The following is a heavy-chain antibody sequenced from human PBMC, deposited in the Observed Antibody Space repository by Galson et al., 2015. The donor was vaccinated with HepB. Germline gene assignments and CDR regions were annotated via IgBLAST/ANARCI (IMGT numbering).Heavy chain of an antibody. J-gene: IGHJ6*03. V-gene: IGHV3-30*18. CDR1: RFTFSSYG. D-gene: IGHD2-2*01. Sequence: SLRLSCAASRFTFSSYGMHWVRQAPGKGLEWVSLISYDGTNKYYADSVKGRSTISRDNSKNTLFLQMNSLRAEDTAVYYCAKFGHCTSTTCYWPDYYYYMDVWGKGTTVTVSS. CDR3: AKFGHCTSTTCYWPDYYYYMDV. CDR2: ISYDGTNK.